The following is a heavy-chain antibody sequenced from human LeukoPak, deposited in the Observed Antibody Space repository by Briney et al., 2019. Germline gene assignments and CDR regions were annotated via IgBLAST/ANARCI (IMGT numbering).Heavy chain of an antibody. CDR1: TFTSTNYA. CDR3: AKDRGTLMVVRTFAS. D-gene: IGHD3-22*01. J-gene: IGHJ4*02. Sequence: GGSLRLSCAASTFTSTNYAMSWVRQAPGKGLEWVSSISGSGSSTNYADSVKGRFTISRDNSKNTLYLQMKSLRAEDTAVYYCAKDRGTLMVVRTFASWGRGTLVTVSS. V-gene: IGHV3-23*01. CDR2: ISGSGSST.